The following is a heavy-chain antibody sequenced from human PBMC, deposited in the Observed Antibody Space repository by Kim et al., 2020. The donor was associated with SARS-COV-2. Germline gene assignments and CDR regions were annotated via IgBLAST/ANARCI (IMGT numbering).Heavy chain of an antibody. CDR3: AKDGWGAEDYYDSSGYYDY. CDR2: ISGSGGST. V-gene: IGHV3-23*01. J-gene: IGHJ4*02. D-gene: IGHD3-22*01. CDR1: GFTFSSYA. Sequence: GGSLRLSCAASGFTFSSYAMSWVRQAPGKGLEWVSAISGSGGSTYYADSVKGRFTISRDNSKNTLYLQMNSLRAEDTAVYYCAKDGWGAEDYYDSSGYYDYWGQGTLVTVSS.